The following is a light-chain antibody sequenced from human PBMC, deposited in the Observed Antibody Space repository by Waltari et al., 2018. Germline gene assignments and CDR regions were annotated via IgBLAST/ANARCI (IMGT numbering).Light chain of an antibody. CDR1: SSTLVGTF. Sequence: QSLLTQPPSASGTPGQRVTISCSGSSSTLVGTFVYWYPPLPGTAPRLLLYKKNQRPSGVPDQFSASKSGTSASLAISGLRSEDEADYYCASWHDSLSGPVFGTGTRVTVL. J-gene: IGLJ1*01. CDR3: ASWHDSLSGPV. CDR2: KKN. V-gene: IGLV1-47*01.